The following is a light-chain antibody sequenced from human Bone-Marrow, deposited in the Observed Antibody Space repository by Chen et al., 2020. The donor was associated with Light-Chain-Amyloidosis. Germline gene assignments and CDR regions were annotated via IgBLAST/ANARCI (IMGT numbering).Light chain of an antibody. V-gene: IGLV3-25*03. Sequence: SYELTQPPSVSVSPGQTARITCSGDALPNQYAYWYQQKPGQAPVLVIYEDSERPSGIPERFSGSTSGTTVTLTISGVQAEDEADYYCQSVDSSGIYVFGNGTKVTVL. J-gene: IGLJ1*01. CDR1: ALPNQY. CDR3: QSVDSSGIYV. CDR2: EDS.